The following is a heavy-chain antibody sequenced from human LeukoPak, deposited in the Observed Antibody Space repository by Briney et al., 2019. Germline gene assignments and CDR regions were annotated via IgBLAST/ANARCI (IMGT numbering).Heavy chain of an antibody. Sequence: SETLSLTCTVSGASINNYHWSWIRQPPGKGLEWIGYIHNSGSTNYNPSLKSRVTISIDTSKNQFSLKMSSVTAADTAVYYCARVASSSWKSRHYYNMDVWGKGTTVTVSS. CDR3: ARVASSSWKSRHYYNMDV. V-gene: IGHV4-59*01. CDR1: GASINNYH. D-gene: IGHD6-19*01. J-gene: IGHJ6*03. CDR2: IHNSGST.